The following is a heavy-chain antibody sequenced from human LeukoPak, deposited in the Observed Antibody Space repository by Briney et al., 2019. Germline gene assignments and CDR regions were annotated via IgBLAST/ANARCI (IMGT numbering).Heavy chain of an antibody. D-gene: IGHD5-18*01. V-gene: IGHV4-4*09. CDR2: IYTSGST. J-gene: IGHJ6*03. CDR1: GGSISGYY. Sequence: PSETLSLTCTVSGGSISGYYWSWIRQPPGKGLEWIGYIYTSGSTNYNPSLKSRVTISVDTSKNQFSLKLSSVTAADTAVYYCARRGPGSYVVHYMDVWGKGTTVTVSS. CDR3: ARRGPGSYVVHYMDV.